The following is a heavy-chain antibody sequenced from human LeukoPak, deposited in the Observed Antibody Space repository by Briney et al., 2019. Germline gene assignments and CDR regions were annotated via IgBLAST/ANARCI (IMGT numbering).Heavy chain of an antibody. CDR1: GFTFEDYT. CDR2: ISRDGTT. CDR3: VKDLSYESSGHVLEY. V-gene: IGHV3-43*01. Sequence: GGSLRLSCVASGFTFEDYTMHWVRQAPGKTLEWVSLISRDGTTYYTDSVKGRFTISRDNSKNSLYLQMDTLRSEDTAFYYCVKDLSYESSGHVLEYWGQGTLVTVSS. D-gene: IGHD3-22*01. J-gene: IGHJ4*02.